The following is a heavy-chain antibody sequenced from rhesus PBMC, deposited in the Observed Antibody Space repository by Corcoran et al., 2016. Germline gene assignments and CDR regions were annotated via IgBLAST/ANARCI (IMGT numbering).Heavy chain of an antibody. V-gene: IGHV4-65*01. CDR1: GGSVSSSDW. Sequence: QVQLQESGPGLVKPSETLSLTCAVSGGSVSSSDWWSWIRQPPGKGLEWIGYISGSSGSTYYNLSLKSRVTISTDTSKNQFSLKLSSVTAADTAVYYCARGGTVTFFDYWGQGVLVTVSS. CDR2: ISGSSGST. D-gene: IGHD4-23*01. J-gene: IGHJ4*01. CDR3: ARGGTVTFFDY.